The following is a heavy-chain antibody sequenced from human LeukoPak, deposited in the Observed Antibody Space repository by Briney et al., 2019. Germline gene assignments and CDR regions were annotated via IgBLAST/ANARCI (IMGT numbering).Heavy chain of an antibody. Sequence: GGSLRLSCAASGFTFSSYAMHWVRQAPGKGLEWVAVISYDGSNKYYTDSVKGRFTISRDNSKNTLYLQMNSLRAEDTAVYYCARRGAGTIYYYYYYMDVWGKGTTVTVSS. CDR1: GFTFSSYA. CDR2: ISYDGSNK. J-gene: IGHJ6*03. CDR3: ARRGAGTIYYYYYYMDV. V-gene: IGHV3-30*04. D-gene: IGHD6-19*01.